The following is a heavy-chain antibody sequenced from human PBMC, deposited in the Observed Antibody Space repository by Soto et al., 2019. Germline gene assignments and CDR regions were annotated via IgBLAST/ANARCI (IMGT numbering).Heavy chain of an antibody. Sequence: PSETLSLTCAVSGGSISSSNWWSWVRQPPGKGLEWIGEIYHSGSTNYNPSLKSRVTISVDKSKNQFSLKLSSVTAADTAVYYCAREGSYSGYYYGMDVWGQGTTVTVSS. CDR2: IYHSGST. D-gene: IGHD1-26*01. CDR3: AREGSYSGYYYGMDV. J-gene: IGHJ6*02. CDR1: GGSISSSNW. V-gene: IGHV4-4*02.